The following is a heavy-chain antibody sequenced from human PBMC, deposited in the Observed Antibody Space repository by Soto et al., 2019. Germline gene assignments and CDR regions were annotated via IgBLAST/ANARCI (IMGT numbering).Heavy chain of an antibody. CDR3: ASHNNASNYYGMDV. V-gene: IGHV5-51*01. J-gene: IGHJ6*02. Sequence: WIRQPPGKGLEWMGIIYPGDSDTRYSPSFQGQVTISADKSISTAYLQWSSLKASDTAMYHCASHNNASNYYGMDVWGQGTTVTVSS. D-gene: IGHD2-8*01. CDR2: IYPGDSDT.